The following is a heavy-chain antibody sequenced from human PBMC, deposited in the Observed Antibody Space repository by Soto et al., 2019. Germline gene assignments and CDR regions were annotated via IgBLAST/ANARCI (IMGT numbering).Heavy chain of an antibody. J-gene: IGHJ6*03. CDR1: GGSFSTYY. Sequence: SETLSLTCTVPGGSFSTYYWSWIRQSPGKGLEWIGYVSYSGSTNYNPSLKSRVTISMDTSKNQFSLKLSSVTAADTAVYYCARSYYDLWSGDYYYYMDVWGKGTTVTVSS. D-gene: IGHD3-3*01. V-gene: IGHV4-59*08. CDR3: ARSYYDLWSGDYYYYMDV. CDR2: VSYSGST.